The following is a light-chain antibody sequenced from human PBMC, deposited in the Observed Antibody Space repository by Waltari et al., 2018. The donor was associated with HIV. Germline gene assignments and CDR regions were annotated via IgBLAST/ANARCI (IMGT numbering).Light chain of an antibody. CDR1: SSDIGDYNY. V-gene: IGLV2-11*01. Sequence: QSALTQPRSVSGSPGQSVTISCTGTSSDIGDYNYFSWYQHHPGKAPKLMIYDVTKRPSGVPDRFSGSKSGNTASLTISGLQAEDEAAYYCCSFAGSYTLVFGGGTKLTVL. J-gene: IGLJ3*02. CDR3: CSFAGSYTLV. CDR2: DVT.